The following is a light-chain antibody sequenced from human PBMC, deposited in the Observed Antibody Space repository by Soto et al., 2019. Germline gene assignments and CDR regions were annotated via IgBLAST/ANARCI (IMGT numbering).Light chain of an antibody. CDR1: SSDVGSYNL. Sequence: ALTQPASVSGSPGQSITISCTGTSSDVGSYNLVSWYQQHPGKAPKLMIYEGSKRPSGVSNRFSGSKSGNTASLTISGLQSEYETDYSCCTYAGSSTFVFGIGPKVXXL. CDR2: EGS. J-gene: IGLJ1*01. CDR3: CTYAGSSTFV. V-gene: IGLV2-23*01.